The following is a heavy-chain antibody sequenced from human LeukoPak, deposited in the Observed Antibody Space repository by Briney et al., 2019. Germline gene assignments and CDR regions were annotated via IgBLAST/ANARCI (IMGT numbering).Heavy chain of an antibody. CDR3: ARSANQGGVWV. J-gene: IGHJ4*02. V-gene: IGHV5-51*01. CDR1: GYNFTNYW. Sequence: GESLKISCKGSGYNFTNYWIAWVRQMPGKGLEGMGIIYPGDSDTKYSPSFQGQVTISADKSISTAYLQWSSLKASDTAIYYCARSANQGGVWVWGQGTLVTVSS. D-gene: IGHD3-16*01. CDR2: IYPGDSDT.